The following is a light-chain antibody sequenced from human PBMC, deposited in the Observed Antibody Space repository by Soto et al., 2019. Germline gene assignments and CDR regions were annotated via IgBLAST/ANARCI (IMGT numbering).Light chain of an antibody. CDR3: QQTYSVPLS. CDR1: KTIATS. Sequence: DIQMTQSPSSLSASVGDRVTISCRASKTIATSLCWFQQKPGEAPKFLIYGASNLQSGVPSRFTGSGSDTDFTLTITSLQPEDFATYYCQQTYSVPLSFGGGTKVEIK. V-gene: IGKV1-39*01. CDR2: GAS. J-gene: IGKJ4*01.